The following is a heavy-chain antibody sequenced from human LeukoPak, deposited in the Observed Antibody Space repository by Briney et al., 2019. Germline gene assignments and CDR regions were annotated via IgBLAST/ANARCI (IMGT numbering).Heavy chain of an antibody. CDR1: GGTFSSYA. J-gene: IGHJ4*02. CDR3: ARDEGDSSWYLDY. V-gene: IGHV1-69*05. D-gene: IGHD6-13*01. CDR2: IIPIFGTA. Sequence: ASVKVSCKASGGTFSSYAISWVRQAPGQGLEWMGGIIPIFGTANYAQKFQGRVAMTRDTSTSTDYMELSSLRSEDTAVYYCARDEGDSSWYLDYWGQGTLVTVSS.